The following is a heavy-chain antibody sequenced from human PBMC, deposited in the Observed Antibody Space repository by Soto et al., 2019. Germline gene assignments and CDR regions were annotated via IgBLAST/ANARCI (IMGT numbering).Heavy chain of an antibody. Sequence: QVQLVESGGGVVQPGRSLRLSCTASGFTFTTYGIHWVRQAPGKGLEWVAVISNDGSKIYYSDSVKGRFTISRDNSKNTLFLQMNSLRHDDTALYYCAKRRNWNYFDPWGQGTLVTVSS. CDR1: GFTFTTYG. CDR3: AKRRNWNYFDP. D-gene: IGHD1-7*01. V-gene: IGHV3-30*18. J-gene: IGHJ5*02. CDR2: ISNDGSKI.